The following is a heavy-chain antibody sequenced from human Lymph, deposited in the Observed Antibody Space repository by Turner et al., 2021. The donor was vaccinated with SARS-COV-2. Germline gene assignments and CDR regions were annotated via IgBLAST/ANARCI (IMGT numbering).Heavy chain of an antibody. J-gene: IGHJ4*02. CDR2: INWSGGSI. CDR1: GFTFDDYV. V-gene: IGHV3-9*01. D-gene: IGHD1-26*01. CDR3: AKDLAGTYYSSFDY. Sequence: EVQLVESGGGLVQPGRSLRLSCAASGFTFDDYVMHWVRQAPGKGLEWVSGINWSGGSIAYADSVKGRFTISRDNPKNSLYLQMNSLIAEDTAFYYCAKDLAGTYYSSFDYWGQGTLVTVSS.